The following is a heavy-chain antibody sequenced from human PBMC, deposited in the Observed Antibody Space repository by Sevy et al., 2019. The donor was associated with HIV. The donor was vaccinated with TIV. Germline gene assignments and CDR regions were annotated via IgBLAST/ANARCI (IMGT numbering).Heavy chain of an antibody. J-gene: IGHJ4*02. CDR1: GGSFSGYY. D-gene: IGHD1-1*01. CDR2: INHSGST. V-gene: IGHV4-34*01. CDR3: ARQALELERRPFDY. Sequence: SETLSLTCAVYGGSFSGYYWSWIRQPPGKGLERIGEINHSGSTNYNPSLKSRVTISVDTSKNQFSLKLSSVTAADTAVYYCARQALELERRPFDYWGQGTLVTVSS.